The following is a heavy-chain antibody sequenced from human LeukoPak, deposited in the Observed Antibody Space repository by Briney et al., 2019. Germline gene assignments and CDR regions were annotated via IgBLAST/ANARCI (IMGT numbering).Heavy chain of an antibody. V-gene: IGHV5-51*01. CDR2: IYPDESNT. CDR3: ARHEGGGWHIDY. J-gene: IGHJ4*02. Sequence: GESLQSSCEGSGYGFSNYWIGWVRARPGKGLGWRGNIYPDESNTRDSPSFQGQVTISADKSISTASLQWSSLKASDTAIYYCARHEGGGWHIDYWGQGTLATVSS. D-gene: IGHD6-19*01. CDR1: GYGFSNYW.